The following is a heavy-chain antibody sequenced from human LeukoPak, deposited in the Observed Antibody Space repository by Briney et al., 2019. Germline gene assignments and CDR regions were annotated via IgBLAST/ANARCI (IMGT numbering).Heavy chain of an antibody. Sequence: ASVKVSCKASGGTFSSYAISWVRQAPGQGLEWMGWISAYNGNTNYAQKLQGRVTMTTDTSTSTAYMELRSLRSDDTAVYYCARDGGVCSGGSCYGPGVYWGQGTLVTVSS. V-gene: IGHV1-18*01. CDR2: ISAYNGNT. D-gene: IGHD2-15*01. CDR3: ARDGGVCSGGSCYGPGVY. CDR1: GGTFSSYA. J-gene: IGHJ4*02.